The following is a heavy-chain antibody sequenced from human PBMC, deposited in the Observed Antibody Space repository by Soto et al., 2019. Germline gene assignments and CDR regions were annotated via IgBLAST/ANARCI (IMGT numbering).Heavy chain of an antibody. D-gene: IGHD2-2*01. J-gene: IGHJ4*02. V-gene: IGHV3-9*01. CDR1: SFTFGDYA. CDR3: TKGYTTSCFAHFDY. Sequence: EVQLVESGGGLVQPGRSLRLSCAASSFTFGDYAMHWVRQTPGKGLEWVSSISWDSGNIVYVDSVEGRFTISRDNAKNSLFLQMTSLRPQDTAFYYCTKGYTTSCFAHFDYWGQGALVTVSS. CDR2: ISWDSGNI.